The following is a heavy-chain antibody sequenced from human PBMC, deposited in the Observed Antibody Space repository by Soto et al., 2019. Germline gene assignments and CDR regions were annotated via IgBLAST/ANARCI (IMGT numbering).Heavy chain of an antibody. J-gene: IGHJ4*02. CDR1: GGSISNSNW. CDR2: IFHSGST. V-gene: IGHV4-4*02. D-gene: IGHD3-9*01. CDR3: ARVKTYYDILTGYYKPHYFGY. Sequence: SEILSLTCAVFGGSISNSNWWTWVRQPPGKGLDWIGEIFHSGSTNYNSSLMGRVTISVDTSKNQFSLKLSSVTAADTAVYYCARVKTYYDILTGYYKPHYFGYWGQGTLVTVSS.